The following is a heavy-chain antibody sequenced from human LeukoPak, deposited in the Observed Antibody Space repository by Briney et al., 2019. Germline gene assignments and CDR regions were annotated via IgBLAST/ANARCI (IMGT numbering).Heavy chain of an antibody. V-gene: IGHV1-18*01. CDR2: ISAYNGNT. D-gene: IGHD2-15*01. CDR1: GSTFPIYG. CDR3: VRECRGSSCYCIE. Sequence: TSLTVSCKGSGSTFPIYGISWVRQAPGQGLELLGYISAYNGNTNYAYKVQGRITMTTDTTPRTAYMEKRSPRYAKTRVCNCVRECRGSSCYCIEGGRATLVTVPS. J-gene: IGHJ4*02.